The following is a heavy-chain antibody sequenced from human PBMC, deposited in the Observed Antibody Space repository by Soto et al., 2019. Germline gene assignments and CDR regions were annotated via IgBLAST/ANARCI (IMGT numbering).Heavy chain of an antibody. CDR1: GFTFSSYA. J-gene: IGHJ4*02. CDR3: AKDGGDCSSTSCPSPGENYFDY. V-gene: IGHV3-23*01. Sequence: HPGGSLRLSCAASGFTFSSYAMSWVRQAPGKGLEWVSSISGSGGRKYYADSVKGRFTISRDNSKNTLYLQMDSLRAEDTAVYYCAKDGGDCSSTSCPSPGENYFDYWGQGTLVTVSS. CDR2: ISGSGGRK. D-gene: IGHD2-2*01.